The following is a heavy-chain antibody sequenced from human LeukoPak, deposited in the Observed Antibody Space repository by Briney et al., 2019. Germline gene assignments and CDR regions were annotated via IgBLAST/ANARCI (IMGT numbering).Heavy chain of an antibody. V-gene: IGHV3-20*04. CDR3: ARDLSSSWYSLGY. CDR1: GNDSNDYG. Sequence: PGGSLRLSCTDSGNDSNDYGMSWVRQAPGKGVEWVAGINWDGGATVYSDSVKGRFTITRDHAKNSLLLQMESLRAEDTGLYFCARDLSSSWYSLGYWGQGIPVTVSS. CDR2: INWDGGAT. D-gene: IGHD6-13*01. J-gene: IGHJ4*02.